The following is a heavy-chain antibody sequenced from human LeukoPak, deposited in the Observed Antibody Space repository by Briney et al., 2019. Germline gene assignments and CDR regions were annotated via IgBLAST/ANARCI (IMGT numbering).Heavy chain of an antibody. V-gene: IGHV1-8*03. CDR2: MNPNSGNT. J-gene: IGHJ6*03. CDR3: ARVREYDFWSGYYFGSYYYYYMDV. Sequence: ASVKVSCKASGYTFTSYDINWVRQAPGQGLEWMGWMNPNSGNTDYPQKFQGRVTITRNTSISTAYMELSSLRSEDTAVYYCARVREYDFWSGYYFGSYYYYYMDVWGKGTTVTVSS. CDR1: GYTFTSYD. D-gene: IGHD3-3*01.